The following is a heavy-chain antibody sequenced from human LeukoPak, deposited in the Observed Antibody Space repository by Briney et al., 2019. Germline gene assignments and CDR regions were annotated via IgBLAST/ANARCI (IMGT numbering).Heavy chain of an antibody. CDR2: IYYSGST. CDR3: ARDGVVRGYYYGMDV. Sequence: SETLSLTCTVSGGSVSSGSYYWSWIRQPPGKELEWIGYIYYSGSTNYNPSLKSRVTISVDTSKNQFSLKLSSVTAADTAVYYCARDGVVRGYYYGMDVWGKGTTVTVSS. CDR1: GGSVSSGSYY. D-gene: IGHD3-10*01. V-gene: IGHV4-61*01. J-gene: IGHJ6*04.